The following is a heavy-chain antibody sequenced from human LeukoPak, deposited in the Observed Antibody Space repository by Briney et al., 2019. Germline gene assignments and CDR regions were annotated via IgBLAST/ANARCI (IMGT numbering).Heavy chain of an antibody. CDR2: IGSGSSTI. CDR1: GFTFSYYS. Sequence: GGSLGLSCAASGFTFSYYSMNWVRQAPGKGLEWISYIGSGSSTIYYADSVKGRFTVSRDDAKNSLFLQMNSLRAADTAIYYCALTKEYSGLFDPWGQGTLVTVSS. CDR3: ALTKEYSGLFDP. V-gene: IGHV3-48*01. D-gene: IGHD5-12*01. J-gene: IGHJ5*02.